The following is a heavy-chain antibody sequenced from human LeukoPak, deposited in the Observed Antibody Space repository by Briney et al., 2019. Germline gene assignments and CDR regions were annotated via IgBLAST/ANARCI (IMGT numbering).Heavy chain of an antibody. CDR1: GGTFSSYA. D-gene: IGHD6-6*01. J-gene: IGHJ6*02. CDR2: IIPIFGTA. V-gene: IGHV1-69*13. Sequence: SVKVSCKASGGTFSSYAISWVRQAPGQGLEWMGGIIPIFGTANYAQKFQGRVTITADESTSTAYMELSSLRSEDTAVYYCARAELSSSSYDYYGMDVWGQGTTVTVSS. CDR3: ARAELSSSSYDYYGMDV.